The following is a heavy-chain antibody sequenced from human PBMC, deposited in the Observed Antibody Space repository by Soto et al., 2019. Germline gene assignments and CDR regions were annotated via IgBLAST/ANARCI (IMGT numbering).Heavy chain of an antibody. CDR1: GFTFSSYS. D-gene: IGHD3-10*01. Sequence: GGSLRLSCAASGFTFSSYSMNWVRQAPGKGLEWVSSISSSSSYIYYADSVKGRFTISRDNAKNSLYLQMNSLRAEDTAVYYCARDLKRLLWFGELLEGLGAFDIWGQGTMVTV. CDR2: ISSSSSYI. CDR3: ARDLKRLLWFGELLEGLGAFDI. V-gene: IGHV3-21*01. J-gene: IGHJ3*02.